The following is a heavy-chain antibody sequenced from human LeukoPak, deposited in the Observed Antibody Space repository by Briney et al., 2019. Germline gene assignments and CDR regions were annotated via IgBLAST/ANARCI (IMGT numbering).Heavy chain of an antibody. V-gene: IGHV1-2*02. D-gene: IGHD2-8*02. Sequence: ASVKVSCKASGYTFTGYFMHWVRQAPGQGLEWMGWINPNSGGTNYAQKFQGRVAMTRDTSISTAYMELSSLRSDDTAVYYCAREVLAKNYGMDVWGQGTTVTVSS. CDR1: GYTFTGYF. J-gene: IGHJ6*02. CDR3: AREVLAKNYGMDV. CDR2: INPNSGGT.